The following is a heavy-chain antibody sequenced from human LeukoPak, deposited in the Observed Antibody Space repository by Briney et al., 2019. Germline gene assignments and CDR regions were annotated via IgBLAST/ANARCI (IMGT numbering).Heavy chain of an antibody. V-gene: IGHV3-53*01. CDR1: ELTVTSNY. J-gene: IGHJ3*01. CDR3: DV. D-gene: IGHD3-10*02. Sequence: SGGSLRLSCAASELTVTSNYMSWVRQAPGKGLQWVSRIESGGTTMYAESVKGRFTISRDNAKNTIYLQMNSLYCVRDNYYVMDVWGQGTVVTVAS. CDR2: IESGGTT.